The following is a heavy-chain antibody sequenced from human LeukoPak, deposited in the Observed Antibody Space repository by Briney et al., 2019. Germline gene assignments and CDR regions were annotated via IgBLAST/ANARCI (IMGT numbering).Heavy chain of an antibody. CDR2: ISSTSTYV. Sequence: PGGSLRLSCSASGFTFSDYSMNWVRQAPGKGLDWVSSISSTSTYVLYADSVKGRFTISRDNARNSLYLQMNSLSAEDTAVYYCARFETVAAKPLEYWGQGTLVTVSS. V-gene: IGHV3-21*01. CDR1: GFTFSDYS. J-gene: IGHJ4*02. D-gene: IGHD6-19*01. CDR3: ARFETVAAKPLEY.